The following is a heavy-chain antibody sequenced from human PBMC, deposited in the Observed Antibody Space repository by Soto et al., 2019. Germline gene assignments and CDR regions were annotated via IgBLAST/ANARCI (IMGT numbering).Heavy chain of an antibody. CDR1: GGSFSGYY. J-gene: IGHJ4*02. Sequence: SETLSLTCAVYGGSFSGYYWSWIRQPPGKGLEWIGEINHSGSTNYNPSLKSRVTISVDTSKNQFSLKLSSVTAADTAVYYCARGRLTMVRGVPYYFDYWGQGTLVTAPQ. CDR2: INHSGST. D-gene: IGHD3-10*01. V-gene: IGHV4-34*01. CDR3: ARGRLTMVRGVPYYFDY.